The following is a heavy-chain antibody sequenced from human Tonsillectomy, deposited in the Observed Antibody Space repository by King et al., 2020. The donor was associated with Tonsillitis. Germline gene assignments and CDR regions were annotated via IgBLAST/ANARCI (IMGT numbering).Heavy chain of an antibody. V-gene: IGHV3-30*18. CDR3: AKEHGYSRSGIDY. Sequence: QVQLVESGGGVVQPGRSLRLSCAASGFTFSNYGMHWVRQAPGKGLEWVAVISYDGSNKYYADSVKGRFTISRDNSKNTLYLQMNSLRAEDTAVFYCAKEHGYSRSGIDYGGQGTLVTVSS. D-gene: IGHD6-13*01. CDR1: GFTFSNYG. J-gene: IGHJ4*02. CDR2: ISYDGSNK.